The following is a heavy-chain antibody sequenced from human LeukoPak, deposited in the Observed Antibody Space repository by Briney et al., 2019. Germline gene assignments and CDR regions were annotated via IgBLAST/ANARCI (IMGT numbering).Heavy chain of an antibody. CDR3: AKVSDRDSSGYYWGFES. J-gene: IGHJ4*02. CDR1: GGSISGYY. CDR2: IYYSGST. D-gene: IGHD3-22*01. V-gene: IGHV4-59*08. Sequence: PSETLSLTCTVSGGSISGYYWSWIRKPPGKGLECIGYIYYSGSTNYNPSLKSRVTISVDTSRNQFSLKLTSVTAADTAVYYCAKVSDRDSSGYYWGFESWGQGTLVTVSS.